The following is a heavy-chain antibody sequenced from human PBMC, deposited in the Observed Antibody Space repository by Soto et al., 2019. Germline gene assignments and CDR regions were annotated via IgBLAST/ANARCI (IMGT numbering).Heavy chain of an antibody. V-gene: IGHV4-39*07. D-gene: IGHD3-10*01. Sequence: PSETLSLTCTVSGGSISSSSYYWGWIRQPPGKGLEWIGSIYYSGSTYYNPSLKSRVTISVDTSKNQFSLKLSSVTAADTAVYYCATNQVLLWFGDPRSLDYWGQGTLVTVSS. CDR1: GGSISSSSYY. J-gene: IGHJ4*02. CDR2: IYYSGST. CDR3: ATNQVLLWFGDPRSLDY.